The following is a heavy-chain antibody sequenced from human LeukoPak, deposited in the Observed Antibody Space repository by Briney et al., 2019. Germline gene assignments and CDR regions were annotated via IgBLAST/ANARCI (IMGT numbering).Heavy chain of an antibody. J-gene: IGHJ5*02. V-gene: IGHV3-66*01. CDR1: GFTVSSNY. CDR2: IYSGGST. Sequence: PGGSLRLSCAASGFTVSSNYMSWVRQAPRKGLEWVSVIYSGGSTYYADSVKGRFTISRDNSKNTLYLQMNSLRAEDTAVYYCARENLGWFDPWGQGTLVTVSS. CDR3: ARENLGWFDP.